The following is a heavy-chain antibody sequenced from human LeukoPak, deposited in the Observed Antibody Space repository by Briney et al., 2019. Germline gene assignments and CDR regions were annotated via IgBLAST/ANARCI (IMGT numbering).Heavy chain of an antibody. J-gene: IGHJ4*02. D-gene: IGHD5-24*01. Sequence: PSETLSLTCAVYGGSFSGHYWTWIRQPPGKGLEWIGSIYHSGSTNYNPSLKSRVTISVDTSKNQFSLKLRSVTAADTAVYYCARENGYKYDYWGQGTLVTVSS. CDR3: ARENGYKYDY. CDR1: GGSFSGHY. V-gene: IGHV4-59*11. CDR2: IYHSGST.